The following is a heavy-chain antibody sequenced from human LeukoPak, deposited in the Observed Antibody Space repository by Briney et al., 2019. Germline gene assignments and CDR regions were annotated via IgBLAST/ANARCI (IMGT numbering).Heavy chain of an antibody. Sequence: GRSPRLSCVASGFMFSVYGMHWVRQAPGKGLEWVAVIWNDGSNKYYADSVKGRFTISRDNSKNTLYLRMNSLRAEDTAVYSCARASGPFDYWGQGTLVTVSS. CDR2: IWNDGSNK. D-gene: IGHD3-10*01. CDR1: GFMFSVYG. CDR3: ARASGPFDY. J-gene: IGHJ4*02. V-gene: IGHV3-33*01.